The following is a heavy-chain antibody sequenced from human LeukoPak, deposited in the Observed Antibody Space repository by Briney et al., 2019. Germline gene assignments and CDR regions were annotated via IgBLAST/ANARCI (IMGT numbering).Heavy chain of an antibody. CDR1: GFTFSTYS. CDR2: ISTGSSTI. Sequence: PGGSLRLSCAASGFTFSTYSMNWVRQAPGKGLEWVSFISTGSSTIYYADSVKGRFTISRDNAKNSLYLQMNSLRDEDTAVYYCARVADIQLWLRGAFDYWGQGTLVTVSS. J-gene: IGHJ4*02. CDR3: ARVADIQLWLRGAFDY. V-gene: IGHV3-48*02. D-gene: IGHD5-18*01.